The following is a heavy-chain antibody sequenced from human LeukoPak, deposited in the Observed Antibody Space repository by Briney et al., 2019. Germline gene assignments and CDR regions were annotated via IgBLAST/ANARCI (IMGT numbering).Heavy chain of an antibody. CDR3: ARGWAVVVVAYFDY. CDR1: GGSISSGGYY. CDR2: INHSGST. D-gene: IGHD2-15*01. Sequence: SETLSLTCTVSGGSISSGGYYWSWIRQPPGKGLEWIGEINHSGSTNYNPSLKSRVTISVDTSKNQFSLKLSSVTAADTAVYYCARGWAVVVVAYFDYWGQGTLVTVSS. V-gene: IGHV4-39*07. J-gene: IGHJ4*02.